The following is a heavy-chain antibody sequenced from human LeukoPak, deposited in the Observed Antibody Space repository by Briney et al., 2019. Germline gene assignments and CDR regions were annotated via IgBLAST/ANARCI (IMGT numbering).Heavy chain of an antibody. CDR3: ARYSSSWSPNWFDP. Sequence: SEPLSLTCTVSGGSISSYYWSWLRQPPGKGLEGIGYIYYSGSTNYNPPLKSRVTISVDTSKNQFYLKLSSVTAADTAVYYCARYSSSWSPNWFDPWGQGTLVTVSS. J-gene: IGHJ5*02. V-gene: IGHV4-59*01. CDR1: GGSISSYY. D-gene: IGHD6-13*01. CDR2: IYYSGST.